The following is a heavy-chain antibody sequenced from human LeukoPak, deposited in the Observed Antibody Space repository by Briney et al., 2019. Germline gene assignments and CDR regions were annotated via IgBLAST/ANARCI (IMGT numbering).Heavy chain of an antibody. D-gene: IGHD3-22*01. CDR1: GYTFTSSA. CDR2: INTNTGNP. CDR3: TRANYYDSSGYTPHLGY. J-gene: IGHJ4*01. Sequence: ASGKVSCKASGYTFTSSAMNWLRQSPGQGLEGRGGINTNTGNPTYTQGFTGRVVLSLATSVSTAYLQISRLKAEDTAVSYCTRANYYDSSGYTPHLGYWGQGTLVTVSS. V-gene: IGHV7-4-1*02.